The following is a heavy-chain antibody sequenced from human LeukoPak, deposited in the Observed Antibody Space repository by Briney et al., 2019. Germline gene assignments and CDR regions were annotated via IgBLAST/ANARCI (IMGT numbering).Heavy chain of an antibody. CDR2: ISTSSSTI. J-gene: IGHJ4*02. Sequence: GGSLRLSCAASGFTFGSYSMNWVRQAPGKGLEWLSYISTSSSTIYYADSVKGRFTISRDNAKNTLYLQMNSLRAEDTAVYYCARVSVCSSASCYSLFDYWGQGTLVTVSS. CDR1: GFTFGSYS. V-gene: IGHV3-48*04. CDR3: ARVSVCSSASCYSLFDY. D-gene: IGHD2-2*01.